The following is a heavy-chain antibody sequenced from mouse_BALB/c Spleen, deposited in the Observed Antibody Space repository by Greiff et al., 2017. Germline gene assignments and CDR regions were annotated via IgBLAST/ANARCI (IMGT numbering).Heavy chain of an antibody. J-gene: IGHJ4*01. V-gene: IGHV5-4*02. CDR3: ARSRIYYAMDY. CDR2: ISDGGSYT. Sequence: EVKVVESGGGLVKPGGSLKLSCAASGFTFSDYYMYWVRQTPEKRLEWVATISDGGSYTYYPDSVKGRFTISRDNAKNNLYLQMSSLKSEDTAMYYCARSRIYYAMDYWGQGTSVTVSS. CDR1: GFTFSDYY.